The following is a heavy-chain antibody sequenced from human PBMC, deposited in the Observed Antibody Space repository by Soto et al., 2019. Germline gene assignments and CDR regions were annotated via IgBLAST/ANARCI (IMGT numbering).Heavy chain of an antibody. J-gene: IGHJ4*02. V-gene: IGHV3-23*01. CDR1: GFPFSDYV. D-gene: IGHD3-22*01. CDR3: AKSSGDYRSSFDY. Sequence: EVQLLESGGGLVQPGGSLRLSCAASGFPFSDYVMGWVRQAPGKGLEWVSVISGSGGITHYADSVKGRFTVSRDKSKNTLDLQMNSLRAEDTAVYYCAKSSGDYRSSFDYWGQGILVTVSS. CDR2: ISGSGGIT.